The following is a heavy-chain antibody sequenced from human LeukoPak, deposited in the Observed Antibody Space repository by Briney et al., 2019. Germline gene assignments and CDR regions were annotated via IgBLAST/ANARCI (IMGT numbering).Heavy chain of an antibody. V-gene: IGHV3-23*01. CDR2: ISGSGGST. J-gene: IGHJ4*02. CDR3: AKLEDYGDYGSFDF. D-gene: IGHD4-17*01. CDR1: GFTFNKYG. Sequence: GSLRLSCAASGFTFNKYGMSWVRQAPGKGLEWVSSISGSGGSTYYADSMKGRFTISRDNSKSTLYLQMNRLRTGDTAMYYCAKLEDYGDYGSFDFWGQGTLVTVSS.